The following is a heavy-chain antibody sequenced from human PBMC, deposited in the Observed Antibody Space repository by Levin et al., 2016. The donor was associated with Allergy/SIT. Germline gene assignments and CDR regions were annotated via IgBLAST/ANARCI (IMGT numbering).Heavy chain of an antibody. CDR3: VRVQAADREPYYSDSSGYYGDV. CDR2: IYSSGSV. Sequence: ESLKISCSVSGGSISGSPYYWTWIRQSPGMGLEWIGSIYSSGSVYYSPSLKSRLTISVDTSKNQFSLKMNSVTAADTAVYYCVRVQAADREPYYSDSSGYYGDVWGQGTTVIVSS. V-gene: IGHV4-39*01. J-gene: IGHJ6*02. D-gene: IGHD3-22*01. CDR1: GGSISGSPYY.